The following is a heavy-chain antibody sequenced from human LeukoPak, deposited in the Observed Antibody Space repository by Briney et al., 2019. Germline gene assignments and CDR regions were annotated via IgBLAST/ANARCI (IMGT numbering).Heavy chain of an antibody. D-gene: IGHD2-21*02. CDR2: IKQDGSEK. Sequence: GGSLRLSCAASGFTFSSYWMSWVRQAPGKGLEWVANIKQDGSEKYYVDSVKGRSTISRDNAKNSLYLQMNSLRAEDTAVYYCASDRTPYCGGDCYFGYWGQRTLVTVSS. V-gene: IGHV3-7*01. J-gene: IGHJ4*02. CDR3: ASDRTPYCGGDCYFGY. CDR1: GFTFSSYW.